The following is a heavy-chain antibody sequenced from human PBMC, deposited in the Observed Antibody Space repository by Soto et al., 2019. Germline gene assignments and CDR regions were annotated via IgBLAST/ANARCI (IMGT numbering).Heavy chain of an antibody. CDR1: GGSISSVGYY. CDR3: ARGDIVVVPAAIDY. V-gene: IGHV4-31*03. CDR2: IYYSGST. D-gene: IGHD2-2*01. Sequence: SETLSLTCTVSGGSISSVGYYWSWIRQHPGKGLEWIGYIYYSGSTYYNPSLKSRVTISVDTSKNQFSLKLSSVTAADTAVYYCARGDIVVVPAAIDYWGQGTLVTVSS. J-gene: IGHJ4*02.